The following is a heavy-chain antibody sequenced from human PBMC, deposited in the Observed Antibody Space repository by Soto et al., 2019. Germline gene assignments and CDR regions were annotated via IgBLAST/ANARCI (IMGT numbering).Heavy chain of an antibody. CDR2: ISSSSSYT. CDR1: GFTFSDYY. CDR3: ARVWGSKTITYYYGSGRDWFDP. Sequence: GGSLRLSCAASGFTFSDYYMSWIRQAPGKGLEWVSYISSSSSYTNYADSVKGRFTISRDNAKNSLYLQMNSLRAEDTAVYYCARVWGSKTITYYYGSGRDWFDPWGQGTLVTVSS. D-gene: IGHD3-10*01. J-gene: IGHJ5*02. V-gene: IGHV3-11*05.